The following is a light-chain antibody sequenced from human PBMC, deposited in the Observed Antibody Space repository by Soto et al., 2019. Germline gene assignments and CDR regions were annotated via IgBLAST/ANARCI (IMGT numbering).Light chain of an antibody. V-gene: IGLV2-8*01. CDR3: ISYAGSNLLYV. CDR1: SSDVGGYNY. CDR2: EVS. J-gene: IGLJ1*01. Sequence: QSALTQPPSASGSPGQSVTISCTGTSSDVGGYNYVSWYQQHPGKALKLMIYEVSKRPSGVPDRFSGSKSGNTASLTVSGLQAEDEADYYCISYAGSNLLYVFGTGTKLTVL.